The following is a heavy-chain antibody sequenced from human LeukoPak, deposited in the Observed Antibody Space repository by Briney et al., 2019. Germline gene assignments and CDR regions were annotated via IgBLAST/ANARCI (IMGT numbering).Heavy chain of an antibody. CDR2: ISGSGGST. V-gene: IGHV3-23*01. CDR3: AKDPPLLYPGSYMDV. CDR1: GFTFDDYA. Sequence: PGGSLRLSCAASGFTFDDYAMHWVRQAPGKGLEWVSGISGSGGSTYYADSVKGRFTISRDNSKNTLYLQMNSLRAEDTAVYYCAKDPPLLYPGSYMDVWGKGTTVTVSS. J-gene: IGHJ6*03. D-gene: IGHD2-15*01.